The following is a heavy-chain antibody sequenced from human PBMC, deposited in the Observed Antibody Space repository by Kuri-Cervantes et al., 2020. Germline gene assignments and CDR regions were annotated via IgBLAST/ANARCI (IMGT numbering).Heavy chain of an antibody. J-gene: IGHJ6*02. CDR3: AREGSTVYYYYYYGMDV. D-gene: IGHD3-10*01. CDR2: IYYSGST. V-gene: IGHV4-59*12. CDR1: GGSISGYY. Sequence: SETLSLTCTVSGGSISGYYWSWIRQPPGKGLEWIGYIYYSGSTNYNPSLKSRVTMSVDTSKNQFSLKLSSVTAADTAVYYCAREGSTVYYYYYYGMDVWGQGTTVTVSS.